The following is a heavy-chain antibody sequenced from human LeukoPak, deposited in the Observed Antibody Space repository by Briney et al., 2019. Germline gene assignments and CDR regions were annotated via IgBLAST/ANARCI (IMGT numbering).Heavy chain of an antibody. D-gene: IGHD3-22*01. CDR2: IYYTGST. J-gene: IGHJ4*02. CDR1: GGSISNSDYY. Sequence: SQTLSLTCTVSGGSISNSDYYWSWIRQHPGKGLEWIGYIYYTGSTYYNPSLKSPVSISVDTSKNQFSLTLSSVTAADTAVYYCARDLYYYDSSGYYEAENLKYYFDYWGQGTLVTVSS. CDR3: ARDLYYYDSSGYYEAENLKYYFDY. V-gene: IGHV4-31*01.